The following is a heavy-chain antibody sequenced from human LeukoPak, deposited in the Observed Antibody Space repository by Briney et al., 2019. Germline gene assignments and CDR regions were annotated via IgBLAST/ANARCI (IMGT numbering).Heavy chain of an antibody. CDR2: ISWNSGSI. CDR3: AKDAYSSGWYYCYYGMDV. CDR1: GFTFDDYA. V-gene: IGHV3-9*01. J-gene: IGHJ6*02. D-gene: IGHD6-19*01. Sequence: GGSLRLSCAASGFTFDDYAMHWVRQAPGKGLEWVSGISWNSGSIGYADSVKGRFTISRDNAKNSLYLQMNSLRAEDTALYYCAKDAYSSGWYYCYYGMDVWGQGTTVTVSS.